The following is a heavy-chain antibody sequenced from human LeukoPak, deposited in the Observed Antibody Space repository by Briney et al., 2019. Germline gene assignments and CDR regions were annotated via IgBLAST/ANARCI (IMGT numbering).Heavy chain of an antibody. Sequence: GGSLRLSCAASGFTFSSYAMHWVRQAPGKGLEWVAVISYDGSNKYYADSVKGRFTISRDNSKNTLYLQMNSLRAEDTAVYYCARGQFYYDSSGYYSAFDIWGQGTMVTVSS. D-gene: IGHD3-22*01. V-gene: IGHV3-30*04. CDR3: ARGQFYYDSSGYYSAFDI. J-gene: IGHJ3*02. CDR2: ISYDGSNK. CDR1: GFTFSSYA.